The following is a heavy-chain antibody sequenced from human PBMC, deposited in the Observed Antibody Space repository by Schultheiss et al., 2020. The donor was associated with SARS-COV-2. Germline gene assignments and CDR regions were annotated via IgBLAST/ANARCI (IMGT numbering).Heavy chain of an antibody. Sequence: SETLSLTCTVSGGSISSGGYYWSWIRQHPGKGLEWIGYIYYSGSTYYNPSLKSRVTLSVDTSKNQFSLKLSSVTAADTAVYYCARVQIFGVTNRYYYYGMDVWGQGTTVTVSS. D-gene: IGHD3-3*01. CDR3: ARVQIFGVTNRYYYYGMDV. CDR1: GGSISSGGYY. V-gene: IGHV4-31*03. J-gene: IGHJ6*02. CDR2: IYYSGST.